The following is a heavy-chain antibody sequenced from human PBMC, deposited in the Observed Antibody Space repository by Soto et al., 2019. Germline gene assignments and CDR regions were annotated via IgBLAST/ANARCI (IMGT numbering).Heavy chain of an antibody. J-gene: IGHJ3*01. D-gene: IGHD1-26*01. CDR1: GDTFSHYV. V-gene: IGHV1-69*18. CDR2: LAPISGSP. Sequence: VQMVQSGAEVKEPGSSVKVSCTNSGDTFSHYVMSWVRQAPRQGLEWMGSLAPISGSPNYAERFEGRLTISADARTSTMYMELRSLKYDDTAVYYCARIGVGSRRWGQGTMVTVSS. CDR3: ARIGVGSRR.